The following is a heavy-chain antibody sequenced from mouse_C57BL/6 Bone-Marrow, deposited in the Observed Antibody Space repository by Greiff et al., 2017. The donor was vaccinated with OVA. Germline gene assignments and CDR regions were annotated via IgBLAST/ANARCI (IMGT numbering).Heavy chain of an antibody. D-gene: IGHD4-1*01. CDR1: GFTFCSYT. V-gene: IGHV5-9*01. CDR2: ISGGGGNT. J-gene: IGHJ3*01. CDR3: ARLLGQAY. Sequence: EVKLVESGGGLVKPGGSLKLSCAASGFTFCSYTMSWVRQTPEKRLEWVATISGGGGNTYYPDSVKGRFTISRDNAKNTLYLQMSSLRSEDTALYYCARLLGQAYWGQGTLVTVSA.